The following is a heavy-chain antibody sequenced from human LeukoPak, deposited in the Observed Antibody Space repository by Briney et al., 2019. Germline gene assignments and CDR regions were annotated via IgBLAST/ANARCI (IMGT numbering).Heavy chain of an antibody. J-gene: IGHJ6*03. CDR2: ISSTSSTI. D-gene: IGHD2-2*01. CDR1: GFTFSSYT. V-gene: IGHV3-48*04. Sequence: GGSLRLSCAASGFTFSSYTMNWVRQAPGKGLEWVSYISSTSSTIYYADSVKGRFTISRDNARKLLYLQLNSLRAEDTAVYYCAREVGEKTYYYWYMDVWGKGTTVTVSS. CDR3: AREVGEKTYYYWYMDV.